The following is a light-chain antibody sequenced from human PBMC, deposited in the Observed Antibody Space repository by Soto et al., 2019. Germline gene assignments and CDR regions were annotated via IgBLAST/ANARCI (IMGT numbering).Light chain of an antibody. Sequence: EIVLTQSPGTLSLSPGERATLSCRASQSINNKYLAWYQQEPGQTPRLLIHGVSIRATGIPDRFSGSGSGTDFTLTISRLEPEDFAVYYCQLYSGSTWTFGQGTKV. CDR2: GVS. J-gene: IGKJ1*01. CDR1: QSINNKY. V-gene: IGKV3-20*01. CDR3: QLYSGSTWT.